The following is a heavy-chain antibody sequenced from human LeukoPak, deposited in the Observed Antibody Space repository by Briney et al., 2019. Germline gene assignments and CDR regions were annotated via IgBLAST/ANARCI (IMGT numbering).Heavy chain of an antibody. V-gene: IGHV3-23*01. D-gene: IGHD3-10*01. CDR1: GFTFSSYA. CDR3: ARSGGMDV. J-gene: IGHJ6*02. CDR2: ISPSGDNT. Sequence: GGSLRLSCAASGFTFSSYAMTWVRQAPGKGLEWVSAISPSGDNTYHADSMKGRFTISRDNSKNTLYLQMNSLRAEDTALCFCARSGGMDVWGQGTTVTVSS.